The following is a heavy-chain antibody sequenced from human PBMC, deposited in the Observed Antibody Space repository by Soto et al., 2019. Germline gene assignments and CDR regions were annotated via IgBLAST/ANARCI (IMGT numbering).Heavy chain of an antibody. D-gene: IGHD6-13*01. J-gene: IGHJ4*02. V-gene: IGHV1-69*04. CDR2: IIPILGIA. Sequence: GASVKVSCKASGGTFSSYTISWVRQAPGQGLEWMGRIIPILGIACYAQKFQGRVTITADKSTSTAYMELSSLRSEDTAVYYCARDRIAAAGNEFDYWGQGTLVTVSS. CDR1: GGTFSSYT. CDR3: ARDRIAAAGNEFDY.